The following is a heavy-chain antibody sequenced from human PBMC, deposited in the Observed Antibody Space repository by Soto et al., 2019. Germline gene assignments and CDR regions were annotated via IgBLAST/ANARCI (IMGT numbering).Heavy chain of an antibody. V-gene: IGHV3-30-3*01. CDR1: GFTFSSYA. Sequence: PGGSLRLSCAASGFTFSSYAMHWVRQAPGKGLEWVAVISYDGSNKYYADSVKGRFTISRDNSKNTLYLQMNSLRAEDTAVYYCARENFPLPGEPPGIDYWGQGTLVTVSS. J-gene: IGHJ4*02. CDR2: ISYDGSNK. CDR3: ARENFPLPGEPPGIDY. D-gene: IGHD3-16*01.